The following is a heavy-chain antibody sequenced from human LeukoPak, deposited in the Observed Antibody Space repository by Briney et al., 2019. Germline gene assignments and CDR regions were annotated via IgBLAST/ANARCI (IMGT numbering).Heavy chain of an antibody. CDR1: GFTFSSYG. CDR2: ISYDGSNK. D-gene: IGHD7-27*01. Sequence: GGSLRLSCAASGFTFSSYGMHWVRQAPGKGLEWVAVISYDGSNKYYADSVKGRFTISRDNSKNTLYLQMNSLRAEDTAVYYCAKDLSLGFHTTLDYWGQGTLVTVSS. V-gene: IGHV3-30*18. CDR3: AKDLSLGFHTTLDY. J-gene: IGHJ4*02.